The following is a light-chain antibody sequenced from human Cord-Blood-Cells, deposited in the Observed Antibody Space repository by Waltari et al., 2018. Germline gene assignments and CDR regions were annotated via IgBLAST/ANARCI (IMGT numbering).Light chain of an antibody. V-gene: IGKV1-39*01. J-gene: IGKJ1*01. CDR2: AAS. CDR3: QQSYSTLWT. CDR1: QSISSY. Sequence: DIQMTRSPYSQPACVGDRVTITCRASQSISSYLNWYQQKPGKAPKLLIYAASSLQSGVPSRFSGSGSGTDFTLTISSLQPEDFATYYCQQSYSTLWTFGQGTKVEIK.